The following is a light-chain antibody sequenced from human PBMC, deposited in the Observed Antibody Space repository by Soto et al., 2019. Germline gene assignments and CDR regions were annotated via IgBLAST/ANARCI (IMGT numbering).Light chain of an antibody. CDR1: ESISLW. J-gene: IGKJ2*02. CDR2: KAS. CDR3: QHYNSFPCT. Sequence: DIQMTQSPSTLSASVGDRVTITCRASESISLWLAWFQQKPGKAPKLLIYKASTLASGVPSRFSGSGSGTGVALAIRSLQPDDCAMYYCQHYNSFPCTFGQGTKVDI. V-gene: IGKV1-5*03.